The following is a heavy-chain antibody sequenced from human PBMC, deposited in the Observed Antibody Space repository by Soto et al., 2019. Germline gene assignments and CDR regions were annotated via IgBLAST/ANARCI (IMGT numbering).Heavy chain of an antibody. V-gene: IGHV1-3*01. CDR2: INAGNGNT. CDR1: VYTFTSYA. J-gene: IGHJ4*02. D-gene: IGHD5-18*01. Sequence: XSVKVSCKASVYTFTSYAMHWVRQAPGQRLEWMGWINAGNGNTKYSQKFQGRVTITRDTSASTAYMELSSLRSEDTAVYYCARVSSAAMVPLYFDYWGQGTLVTVSS. CDR3: ARVSSAAMVPLYFDY.